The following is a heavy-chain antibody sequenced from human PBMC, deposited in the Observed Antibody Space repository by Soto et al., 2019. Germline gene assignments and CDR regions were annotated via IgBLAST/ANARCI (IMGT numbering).Heavy chain of an antibody. J-gene: IGHJ6*02. V-gene: IGHV3-30*03. CDR3: FNGYSSGWYTGELGGGGNYYYYYGMDV. D-gene: IGHD6-19*01. Sequence: GGSLRLSCAASGFTFSSYGMHWVRQAPGKGLEWVAVISYDGSNKYYADSVKGRFTISRDNSKNTLYLQMNSLRAEDTAVYYCFNGYSSGWYTGELGGGGNYYYYYGMDVWGQGTTVTVSS. CDR1: GFTFSSYG. CDR2: ISYDGSNK.